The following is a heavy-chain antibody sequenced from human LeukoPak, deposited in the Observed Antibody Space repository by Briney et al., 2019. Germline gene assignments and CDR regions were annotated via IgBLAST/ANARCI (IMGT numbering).Heavy chain of an antibody. CDR3: AKDKSSSRGLVDY. J-gene: IGHJ4*02. V-gene: IGHV3-23*01. D-gene: IGHD6-13*01. CDR1: GFTFSDYY. CDR2: ISGSGGST. Sequence: PGGSLRLTCAASGFTFSDYYMSWIRQAPGKGLEWVSAISGSGGSTYYADSVKGRFTISRDNSKNTLYLQMNSLRAEDTAVYYCAKDKSSSRGLVDYWGQGTLVTVSS.